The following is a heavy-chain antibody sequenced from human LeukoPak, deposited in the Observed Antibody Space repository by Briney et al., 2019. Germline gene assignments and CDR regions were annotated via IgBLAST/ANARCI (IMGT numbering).Heavy chain of an antibody. D-gene: IGHD3-22*01. CDR1: GFTFDDYA. V-gene: IGHV3-9*03. CDR3: AKGLRRRYYYDSSGPHDAFDI. J-gene: IGHJ3*02. CDR2: ISWNSGSI. Sequence: GRSLRLSCAASGFTFDDYAMHWVRQAPGKGLEWVSGISWNSGSIVYADSVKGRFTISRDNAKNSLYLQMNSLRAEDMALYYCAKGLRRRYYYDSSGPHDAFDIWGQGTMVTVSS.